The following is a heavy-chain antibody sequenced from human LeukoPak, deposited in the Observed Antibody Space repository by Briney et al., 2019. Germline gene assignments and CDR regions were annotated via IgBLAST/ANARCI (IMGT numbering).Heavy chain of an antibody. V-gene: IGHV4-4*07. CDR3: ARADTSGYYVDY. CDR2: ISITGNP. D-gene: IGHD3-22*01. Sequence: SETLSLTCTVSGGSISSHFWTWIRQPAGKRLEWIGRISITGNPNYNPSFKSRVTMSVDTSKSQFSLKLSFVTAADTAVYYCARADTSGYYVDYWGQGILVTVSS. CDR1: GGSISSHF. J-gene: IGHJ4*02.